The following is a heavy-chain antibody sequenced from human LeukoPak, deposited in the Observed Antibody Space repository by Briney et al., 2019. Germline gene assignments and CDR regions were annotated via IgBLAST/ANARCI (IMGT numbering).Heavy chain of an antibody. CDR1: GFTFSTYA. J-gene: IGHJ6*03. D-gene: IGHD5-12*01. Sequence: GGSLRLSCAASGFTFSTYAMTWVRQAPGKGLEYVSSISDDGNSPYYAQSVKGRFTIYRDNSKNTLYLQMNSLRAEDTAVYYCARSGEVVATILRAYYYYYYMDVWGKGTTVTVSS. V-gene: IGHV3-23*01. CDR3: ARSGEVVATILRAYYYYYYMDV. CDR2: ISDDGNSP.